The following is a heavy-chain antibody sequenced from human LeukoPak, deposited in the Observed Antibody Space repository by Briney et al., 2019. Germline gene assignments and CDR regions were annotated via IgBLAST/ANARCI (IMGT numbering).Heavy chain of an antibody. CDR3: ARDGGGQYSGYDHGYFDY. CDR1: GYTFTSYA. D-gene: IGHD5-12*01. J-gene: IGHJ4*02. V-gene: IGHV1-3*01. CDR2: INAGNGNT. Sequence: GASVKVSCKASGYTFTSYAMHWVRQAPGQRLEWMGWINAGNGNTKYSQKFQGRVTITRDTSASTAYMELSSLRSEDTAVYYCARDGGGQYSGYDHGYFDYWGQGTLVTVSS.